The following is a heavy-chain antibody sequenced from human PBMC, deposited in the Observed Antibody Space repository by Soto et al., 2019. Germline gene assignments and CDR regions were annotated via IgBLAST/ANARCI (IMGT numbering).Heavy chain of an antibody. CDR2: IIPILGIA. V-gene: IGHV1-69*08. CDR1: GGTFSSYT. D-gene: IGHD6-19*01. CDR3: ARDLEDSSGWPYYFDY. Sequence: QVQLVQSGAEVKKPGSSVKVSCKASGGTFSSYTISWVRQAPGQGLEWMGRIIPILGIANYAQKFQGRVTSTXXKXTNXAYMDRSSLRSEDTAVYYCARDLEDSSGWPYYFDYWGQGTLVTVSS. J-gene: IGHJ4*02.